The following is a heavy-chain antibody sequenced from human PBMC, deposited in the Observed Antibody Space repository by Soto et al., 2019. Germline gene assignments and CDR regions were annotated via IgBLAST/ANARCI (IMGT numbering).Heavy chain of an antibody. Sequence: VQMVQSGAEVKEPGSSVKVSCTNSGDTFSHYVMSWVRQDPGQGLEWMGSLAPISGSPNYAERFEGRLTISADAGTSTMYMELRSLKYDDTAVYYCARSGVGRSRWVQGTKVTVSS. CDR2: LAPISGSP. CDR1: GDTFSHYV. D-gene: IGHD1-26*01. J-gene: IGHJ3*01. V-gene: IGHV1-69*18. CDR3: ARSGVGRSR.